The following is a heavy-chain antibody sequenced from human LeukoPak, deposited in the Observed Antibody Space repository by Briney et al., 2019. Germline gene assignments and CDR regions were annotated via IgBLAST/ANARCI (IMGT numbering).Heavy chain of an antibody. Sequence: GASVKVSCKASGYTFTSYDINWVRQATGQGLEWMGWMNPNSGNTGYAQKFQGRVTMTRNTSISTAYMELSSLRSEDTAVYYCARHVDIVAGLDYWGQGTLVTVSS. CDR1: GYTFTSYD. CDR2: MNPNSGNT. J-gene: IGHJ4*02. V-gene: IGHV1-8*01. D-gene: IGHD5-12*01. CDR3: ARHVDIVAGLDY.